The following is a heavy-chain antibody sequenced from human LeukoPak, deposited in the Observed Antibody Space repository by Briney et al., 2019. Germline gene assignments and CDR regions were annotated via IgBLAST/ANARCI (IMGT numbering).Heavy chain of an antibody. CDR2: INQDGSEI. Sequence: GGSLRLSCAASGFIFSDYWMSWVRQAPGKGLEWVANINQDGSEIFYVDSVKGRFTISRDNAKNSLYLQMNSPRDEDTAVYYCARDRSTRYFDYWGQGTLVTVSS. D-gene: IGHD1-1*01. CDR3: ARDRSTRYFDY. J-gene: IGHJ4*02. CDR1: GFIFSDYW. V-gene: IGHV3-7*01.